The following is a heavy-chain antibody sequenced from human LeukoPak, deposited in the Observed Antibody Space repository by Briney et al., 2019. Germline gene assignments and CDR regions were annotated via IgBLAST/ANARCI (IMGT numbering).Heavy chain of an antibody. D-gene: IGHD3-22*01. J-gene: IGHJ1*01. V-gene: IGHV3-9*01. CDR1: GFTFDDYA. CDR2: ISWNSGSI. Sequence: PGRSLRLSCAASGFTFDDYAMHWVRQAPGKGLEWVSGISWNSGSIGYADSEKGRFTISRDNAKNSLYLQMNSLRAEDTAVYYCAKEEGYYYDSGGYYVEYFQHWGQGTLVTVSS. CDR3: AKEEGYYYDSGGYYVEYFQH.